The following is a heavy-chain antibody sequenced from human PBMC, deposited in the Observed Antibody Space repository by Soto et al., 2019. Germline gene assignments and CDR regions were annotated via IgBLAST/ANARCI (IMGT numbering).Heavy chain of an antibody. D-gene: IGHD2-15*01. Sequence: QVTLKESGPVLVKPTETLTLTCTVSGFSLSNARMGVSWIRQPPGKALEWLARIFSNDEKSYSTSRKSRLTISKDTSKSQVVLTMTNMDPVDTATYYCARILLGYCSGGSCYLHYYMDVWGKGPTVTVSS. CDR3: ARILLGYCSGGSCYLHYYMDV. V-gene: IGHV2-26*01. CDR2: IFSNDEK. CDR1: GFSLSNARMG. J-gene: IGHJ6*03.